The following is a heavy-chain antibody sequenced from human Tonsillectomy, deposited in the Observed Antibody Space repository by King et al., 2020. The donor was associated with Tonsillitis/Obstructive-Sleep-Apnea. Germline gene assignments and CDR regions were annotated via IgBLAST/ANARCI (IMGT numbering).Heavy chain of an antibody. CDR3: ARAAVEYTTSSFWFDP. CDR1: GGSFSDYY. Sequence: VQLQQWGARLLKPSETLSLTCAVYGGSFSDYYWSWIRQPPGKGLEWIGEINHSGSTNYNPSLKSRVTISVDTSKNQFSLKLSSVTAADTAVYYCARAAVEYTTSSFWFDPWGQGTLVTVSS. J-gene: IGHJ5*02. CDR2: INHSGST. D-gene: IGHD6-6*01. V-gene: IGHV4-34*01.